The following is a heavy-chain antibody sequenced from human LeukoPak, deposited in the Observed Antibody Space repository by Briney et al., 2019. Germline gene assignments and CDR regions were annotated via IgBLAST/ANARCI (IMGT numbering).Heavy chain of an antibody. Sequence: ASVKVSCKVSGDTLTELSMHWGRKAPGTGLEWMGGFDPEDGETIYAQKFQGRVTMAEDTSTDTAYMELRSLRSDDTAVYYCARDLHKGSSWPVGYWGQGTLVTVSS. V-gene: IGHV1-24*01. CDR2: FDPEDGET. D-gene: IGHD6-13*01. CDR3: ARDLHKGSSWPVGY. J-gene: IGHJ4*02. CDR1: GDTLTELS.